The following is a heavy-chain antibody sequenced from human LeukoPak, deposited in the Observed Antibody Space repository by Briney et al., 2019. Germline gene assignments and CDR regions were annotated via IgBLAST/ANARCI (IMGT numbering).Heavy chain of an antibody. Sequence: ASVKVSCKTSGYPFTNYYYIHWIRQAPGQGLEWMGWIDPNNGDTNYAQKFQGRVSMTRDTFISTAYLELSRLRSGDTAVYFCARDYCGGDCSHDYWGQGTLVTVSS. CDR2: IDPNNGDT. CDR3: ARDYCGGDCSHDY. CDR1: GYPFTNYYY. V-gene: IGHV1-2*02. J-gene: IGHJ4*02. D-gene: IGHD2-21*02.